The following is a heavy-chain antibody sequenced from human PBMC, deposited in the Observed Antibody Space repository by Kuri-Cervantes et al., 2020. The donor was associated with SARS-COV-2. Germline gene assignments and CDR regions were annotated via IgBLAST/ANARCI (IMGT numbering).Heavy chain of an antibody. CDR1: GGSISSGGYS. D-gene: IGHD6-19*01. CDR2: IYHSGSI. J-gene: IGHJ4*02. V-gene: IGHV4-30-2*01. Sequence: LSCAVSGGSISSGGYSWSWIRQPPGKGLEWIGYIYHSGSIYYNPSLKSRVTISVDRSKNQFSLKLSSVTAADTAVYYCARERGGQWLVRLGYFDYWGQGTLVTVSS. CDR3: ARERGGQWLVRLGYFDY.